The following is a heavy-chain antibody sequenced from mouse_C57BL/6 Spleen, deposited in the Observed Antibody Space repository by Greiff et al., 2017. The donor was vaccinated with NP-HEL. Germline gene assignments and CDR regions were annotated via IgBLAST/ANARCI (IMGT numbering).Heavy chain of an antibody. D-gene: IGHD2-1*01. CDR3: AREINYEFAY. CDR1: GYSITSGYD. Sequence: EVKLVESGPGMVKPSQSLSLTCTVTGYSITSGYDWHWIRHFPGNKLEWMGYISYSGSTNYNPSLKSRISITHDTSKNHFFLKLNSVTTEDTATYYCAREINYEFAYWGQGTLVTVSA. CDR2: ISYSGST. V-gene: IGHV3-1*01. J-gene: IGHJ3*01.